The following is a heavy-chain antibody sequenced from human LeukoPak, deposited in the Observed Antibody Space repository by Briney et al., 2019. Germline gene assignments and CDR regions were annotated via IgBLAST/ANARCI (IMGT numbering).Heavy chain of an antibody. V-gene: IGHV4-4*02. J-gene: IGHJ5*02. CDR1: GVSISSSNW. CDR2: IHHSGTT. D-gene: IGHD3-10*01. CDR3: ARRGNWFDP. Sequence: SETLSLTCAVSGVSISSSNWWSWVRQPPGKGLEWIGEIHHSGTTNCKPSLKSRVTISVDNSKNQFSLKLSSVTAADTAVYYCARRGNWFDPWGQGTLVTVSS.